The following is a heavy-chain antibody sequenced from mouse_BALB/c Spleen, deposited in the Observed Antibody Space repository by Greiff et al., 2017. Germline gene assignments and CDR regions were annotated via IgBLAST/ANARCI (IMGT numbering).Heavy chain of an antibody. V-gene: IGHV14-3*02. Sequence: VQLQQSGAELVKPGASVKLSCTASGFNFKDTYMHWVKQRPEQGLEWIGRIDPANGNTKYDPKFQGKATITADTSSNTAYLQLSSLTSEDAAVYYCTREFDNYFSYWGQGTTLTVSS. J-gene: IGHJ2*01. CDR3: TREFDNYFSY. CDR1: GFNFKDTY. CDR2: IDPANGNT.